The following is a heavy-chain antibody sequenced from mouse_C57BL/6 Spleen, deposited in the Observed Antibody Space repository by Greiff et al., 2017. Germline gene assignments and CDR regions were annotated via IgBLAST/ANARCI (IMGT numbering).Heavy chain of an antibody. CDR1: GYAFSSYW. CDR3: ARSYGSSYGYFEV. V-gene: IGHV1-80*01. D-gene: IGHD1-1*01. J-gene: IGHJ1*03. Sequence: QVQLQQSGAELVKPGASVKISCKASGYAFSSYWMNWVKQRPGKGLEWIGQIYPGDGDTNYNGKFKGKTTLTADKSSSTAYMQLSSLTSEDSAVYYWARSYGSSYGYFEVWGTGSTVSVAS. CDR2: IYPGDGDT.